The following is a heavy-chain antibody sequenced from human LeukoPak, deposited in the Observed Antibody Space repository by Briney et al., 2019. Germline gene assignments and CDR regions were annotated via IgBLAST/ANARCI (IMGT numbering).Heavy chain of an antibody. CDR2: ISGSGSTT. D-gene: IGHD3-9*01. V-gene: IGHV3-23*01. CDR1: GFTFSSYA. J-gene: IGHJ5*02. CDR3: ATGGTLYYDILTGYHWENWFDP. Sequence: PGGSLRLSCAASGFTFSSYAMSWVRQAPGKGLEWVSTISGSGSTTYYADSVKGRFTISRDNSKNTLYLQMNSLRAEDTAVYYCATGGTLYYDILTGYHWENWFDPWGQGTLVTVSS.